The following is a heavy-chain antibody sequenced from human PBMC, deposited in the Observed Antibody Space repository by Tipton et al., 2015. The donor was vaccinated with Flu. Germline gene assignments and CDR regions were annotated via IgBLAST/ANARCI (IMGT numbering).Heavy chain of an antibody. J-gene: IGHJ4*01. CDR1: GFTFSSSS. CDR2: ISRGTTYI. CDR3: AGDQHRQYARLFHH. V-gene: IGHV3-21*01. Sequence: SLRLSCAASGFTFSSSSMGWVRQSAGKGLEWVSFISRGTTYIYYAGSVRGRFTISRDNAENSVYLLMNSLRVEDAGIYYCAGDQHRQYARLFHHWGQGILVTVST. D-gene: IGHD2/OR15-2a*01.